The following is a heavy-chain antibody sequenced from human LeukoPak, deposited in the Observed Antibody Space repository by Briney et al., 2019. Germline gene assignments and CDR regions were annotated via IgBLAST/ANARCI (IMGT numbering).Heavy chain of an antibody. Sequence: SETLSLTCTVSGGSLSSYYWSWIRQPAGKGLEWIGRIDTSGSTNYNPSLKSRITMSVDTSKNQFSLTLTSVTVADTAVYYCARERSQWEPGHWGQGTLVTVSS. CDR2: IDTSGST. V-gene: IGHV4-4*07. CDR1: GGSLSSYY. CDR3: ARERSQWEPGH. J-gene: IGHJ4*02. D-gene: IGHD1-26*01.